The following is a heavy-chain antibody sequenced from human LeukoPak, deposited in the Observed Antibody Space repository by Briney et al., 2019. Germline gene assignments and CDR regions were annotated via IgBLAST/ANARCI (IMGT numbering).Heavy chain of an antibody. J-gene: IGHJ1*01. CDR1: GFTFSSYA. V-gene: IGHV3-23*01. CDR3: AKMSSGYYFTLEYFQH. D-gene: IGHD3-22*01. Sequence: QPGGSLRLSCAASGFTFSSYAMSWVRQAPGKGLEWVSAISGSGGSTYYADSVKGRLTISRDNSKNTLYLQMNSLRAEDTAVYYCAKMSSGYYFTLEYFQHWGQGTLVTVSP. CDR2: ISGSGGST.